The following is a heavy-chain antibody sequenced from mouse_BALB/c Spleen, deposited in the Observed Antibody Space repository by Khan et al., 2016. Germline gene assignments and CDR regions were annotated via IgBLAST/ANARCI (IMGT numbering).Heavy chain of an antibody. CDR1: GYTFTNYG. CDR3: AKDGYYVPDY. J-gene: IGHJ2*01. Sequence: QIQLVQSGPELKKPGETVKISCKASGYTFTNYGMNWVQQAPGKGFKWMGWINTNTGEPTYAEEFKGRFAFSLETSASTAYLQINNLKNEDTATYFCAKDGYYVPDYWGQGTTLTVSS. V-gene: IGHV9-3*02. CDR2: INTNTGEP. D-gene: IGHD2-3*01.